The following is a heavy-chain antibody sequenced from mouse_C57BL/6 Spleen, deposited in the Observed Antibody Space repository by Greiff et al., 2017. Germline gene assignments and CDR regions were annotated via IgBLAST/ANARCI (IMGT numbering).Heavy chain of an antibody. Sequence: VQLQQPGAELVRPGSSVKLSCKASGYTFTSYWMHWVKQRPIQGLEWIGNIDPSDSETHYNQKFKDKATLTVDKSSSTAYMQLSSLTSEGSAVYYCAREDWDGAWFAYWGQGTLVTVSA. CDR1: GYTFTSYW. CDR2: IDPSDSET. D-gene: IGHD4-1*01. J-gene: IGHJ3*01. V-gene: IGHV1-52*01. CDR3: AREDWDGAWFAY.